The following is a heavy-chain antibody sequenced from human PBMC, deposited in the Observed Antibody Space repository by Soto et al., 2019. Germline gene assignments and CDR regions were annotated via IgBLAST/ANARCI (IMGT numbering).Heavy chain of an antibody. CDR1: GFIFSSYT. CDR2: ISGGGGSP. V-gene: IGHV3-23*01. D-gene: IGHD2-2*01. J-gene: IGHJ4*02. CDR3: AKARCSSATCYVPDY. Sequence: GGSLRLSCAASGFIFSSYTMSWVRQAPGKGLEWVSVISGGGGSPYHADSVQGRFTISRDNPKNTLYLQMNSLRAEDTAIYYCAKARCSSATCYVPDYWGQGTLVTVSS.